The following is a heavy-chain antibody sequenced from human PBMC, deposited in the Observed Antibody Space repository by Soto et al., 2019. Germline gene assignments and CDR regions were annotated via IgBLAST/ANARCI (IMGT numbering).Heavy chain of an antibody. D-gene: IGHD1-1*01. V-gene: IGHV4-59*01. CDR1: GDSITSYY. CDR3: TRNLVIGSGPFDA. J-gene: IGHJ3*01. Sequence: QVQLQESGPGLVKPSETLSLTCTVSGDSITSYYWSWVRQPPGKAPEWIGYIYYSGSTNNNPSLKSRVTISLDPVKKQFSLRLKSVTAADTAVYYWTRNLVIGSGPFDAWGQGTMVTVSA. CDR2: IYYSGST.